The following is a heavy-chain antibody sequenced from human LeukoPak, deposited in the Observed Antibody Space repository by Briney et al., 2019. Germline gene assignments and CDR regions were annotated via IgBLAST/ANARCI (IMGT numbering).Heavy chain of an antibody. J-gene: IGHJ4*02. CDR1: GGTFSSYA. V-gene: IGHV1-69*13. D-gene: IGHD5-24*01. CDR3: AREVDGYNWGGFDY. Sequence: SVKVSCKASGGTFSSYAISWVRQAPGQGLEWMVGIIPIFGTANYAQKFQGRVTITADESTSTAYMELSSLRSEDTAVYYCAREVDGYNWGGFDYWGQGTLVTVSS. CDR2: IIPIFGTA.